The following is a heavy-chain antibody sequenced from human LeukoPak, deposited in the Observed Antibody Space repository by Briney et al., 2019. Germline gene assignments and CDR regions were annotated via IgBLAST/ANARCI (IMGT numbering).Heavy chain of an antibody. V-gene: IGHV1-2*06. Sequence: ASVKVSCKASGYTFTGYYMHWLRQAPGQGLEWMGRINPNSGGTNYAQKFQGRVTITRDTSISTAYMALNRLTSDDTAVYYFSRGGNRYSTFDYWGQGTLVTVSS. D-gene: IGHD6-13*01. CDR1: GYTFTGYY. CDR2: INPNSGGT. J-gene: IGHJ4*02. CDR3: SRGGNRYSTFDY.